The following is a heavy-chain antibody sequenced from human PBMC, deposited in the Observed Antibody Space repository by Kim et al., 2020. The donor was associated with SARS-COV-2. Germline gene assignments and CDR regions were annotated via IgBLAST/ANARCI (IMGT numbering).Heavy chain of an antibody. J-gene: IGHJ1*01. Sequence: GGSLRLSCAASGFTFRNYGMHWVRQAPGKRLEWVTVISYDGSNEYYADSVKGRFTMSRDTSKNILYLHMNSLRPVDTAVYYCATVGYGGFASWGQGTLVT. CDR3: ATVGYGGFAS. CDR1: GFTFRNYG. CDR2: ISYDGSNE. V-gene: IGHV3-30*03. D-gene: IGHD5-12*01.